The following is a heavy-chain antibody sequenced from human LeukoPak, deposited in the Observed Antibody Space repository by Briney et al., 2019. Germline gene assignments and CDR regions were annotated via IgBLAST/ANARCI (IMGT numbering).Heavy chain of an antibody. D-gene: IGHD6-6*01. CDR3: ARSEHSSSSFDY. J-gene: IGHJ4*02. V-gene: IGHV3-23*01. CDR2: ISGSGGST. Sequence: GGSLRLSCAASGFTFSSYAMSWVRQAPGKGLEWVSAISGSGGSTYYADSVKGRFTISRDNSKNTLYLQMNSLRAEDTAIYYCARSEHSSSSFDYWGQGTLATVSS. CDR1: GFTFSSYA.